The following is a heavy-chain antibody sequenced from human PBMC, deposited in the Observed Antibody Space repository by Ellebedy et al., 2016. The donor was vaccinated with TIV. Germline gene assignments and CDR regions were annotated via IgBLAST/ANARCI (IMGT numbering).Heavy chain of an antibody. V-gene: IGHV3-48*01. J-gene: IGHJ4*02. Sequence: GESLKIYCAASGFTFSDHIMNWVRQAPGRGLELLSSISRNRVGFYYGDSVRGRSTISRDKAKNELYLQMNSLRAEDTGVYYCASVGDGVTVNGRDYWGQGTLVTVSS. CDR3: ASVGDGVTVNGRDY. CDR2: ISRNRVGF. CDR1: GFTFSDHI. D-gene: IGHD2-8*01.